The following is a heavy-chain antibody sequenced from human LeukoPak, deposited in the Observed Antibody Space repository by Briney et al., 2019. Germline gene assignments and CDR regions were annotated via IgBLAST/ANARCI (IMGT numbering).Heavy chain of an antibody. CDR3: TKDPNGDYVGAFDF. D-gene: IGHD4-17*01. V-gene: IGHV3-30*18. CDR1: GFTFSSYG. Sequence: GGSLRLSCAASGFTFSSYGMHWVRQAPGKGLEWVAVISYDGVTNYYADSVKGRFTISRDNSKSTLYLQMNSLRAEDTAVYYCTKDPNGDYVGAFDFWGQGTMVTVSS. CDR2: ISYDGVTN. J-gene: IGHJ3*01.